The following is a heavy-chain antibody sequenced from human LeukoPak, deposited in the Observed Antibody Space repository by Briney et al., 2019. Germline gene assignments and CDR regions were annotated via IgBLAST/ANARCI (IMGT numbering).Heavy chain of an antibody. CDR1: GFTFSSYG. V-gene: IGHV3-33*01. D-gene: IGHD6-19*01. J-gene: IGHJ4*02. CDR2: IWYDGSNK. Sequence: GGSLRLSCAASGFTFSSYGMHWVRQAPGKGLEWVAVIWYDGSNKYYADSVKGRFTISRDNSKNTLYLQMNSLRAEDTAVYYCASLYSSGWYAGDYWGQGTLVTVS. CDR3: ASLYSSGWYAGDY.